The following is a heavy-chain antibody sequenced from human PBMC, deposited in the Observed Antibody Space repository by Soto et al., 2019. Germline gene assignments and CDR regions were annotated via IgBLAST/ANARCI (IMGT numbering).Heavy chain of an antibody. V-gene: IGHV3-30*03. J-gene: IGHJ4*01. Sequence: QVQLVESGGGVVQPGRSLRLSCAASGFTFSSYGMHWVRQAPGKGLEWVAVISYDGSNKYYADSVKGRFTISRDNSKNTPYLQINNLRAEDTAVYYRASSSRPLGEIKQRAQGNLVNLS. CDR2: ISYDGSNK. D-gene: IGHD6-13*01. CDR3: ASSSRPLGEIKQ. CDR1: GFTFSSYG.